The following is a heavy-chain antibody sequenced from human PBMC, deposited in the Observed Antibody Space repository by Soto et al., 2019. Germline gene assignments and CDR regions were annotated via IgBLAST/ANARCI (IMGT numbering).Heavy chain of an antibody. D-gene: IGHD5-12*01. V-gene: IGHV4-31*03. J-gene: IGHJ4*02. CDR1: GGSISSGGYY. CDR3: ARTEVATIHFNTYYFDY. Sequence: SETLSLTCTVSGGSISSGGYYWSWIRQHPGKGLEWIGYIYYSGSTYYNPSLKSRVTISVDTSKNQFSLKLSSVTAADTAVYYCARTEVATIHFNTYYFDYWGQGTLVTVSS. CDR2: IYYSGST.